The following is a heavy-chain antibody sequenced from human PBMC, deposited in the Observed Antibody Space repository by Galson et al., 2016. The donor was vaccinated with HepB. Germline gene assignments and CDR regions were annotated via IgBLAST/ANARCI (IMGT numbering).Heavy chain of an antibody. V-gene: IGHV3-53*01. J-gene: IGHJ3*02. CDR2: SASGDIT. CDR3: ASHLGGSSLDPFDM. D-gene: IGHD3-16*01. Sequence: SLRLSCAVSGLIISTNYMSWLRQAPGKGLEWVSVSASGDITYYAHSVKGRFTISRDKSKNTLFLNMISLRAEDTASYYCASHLGGSSLDPFDMWGRGTMVTVAS. CDR1: GLIISTNY.